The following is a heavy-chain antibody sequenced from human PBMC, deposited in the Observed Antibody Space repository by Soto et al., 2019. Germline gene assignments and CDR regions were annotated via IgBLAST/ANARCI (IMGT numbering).Heavy chain of an antibody. V-gene: IGHV1-18*01. CDR1: GYTFNSYG. Sequence: QVQLVQSGAEVKKPGASVTVSCKASGYTFNSYGINWVRQAPGQGLEWMGWISAYNGDTNSAQKLQGRVTMTTDTATSTAYLGLRSLRSXDTAXXXCAXGRYSSYWDFEYWGQGTLVTVSS. CDR3: AXGRYSSYWDFEY. CDR2: ISAYNGDT. D-gene: IGHD6-19*01. J-gene: IGHJ4*02.